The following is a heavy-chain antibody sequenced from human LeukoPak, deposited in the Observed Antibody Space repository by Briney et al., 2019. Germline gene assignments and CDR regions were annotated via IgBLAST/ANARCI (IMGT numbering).Heavy chain of an antibody. CDR2: IIPIFGTA. CDR1: GGTFSSYA. V-gene: IGHV1-69*06. J-gene: IGHJ3*02. CDR3: ARDEGRVAPDI. D-gene: IGHD3-3*01. Sequence: PVKVSCKASGGTFSSYAISWVRQAPGQGLEWMGGIIPIFGTANYAQKFQGRVTITADKSTSTAYMELSSLRSEDTAVYYCARDEGRVAPDIWGRGTMVTVSS.